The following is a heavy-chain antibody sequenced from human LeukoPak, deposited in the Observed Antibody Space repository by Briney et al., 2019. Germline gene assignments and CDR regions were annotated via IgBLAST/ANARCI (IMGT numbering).Heavy chain of an antibody. J-gene: IGHJ4*02. CDR1: GGSISSGDYY. D-gene: IGHD3-10*01. Sequence: SETLSLTCTVSGGSISSGDYYWSWIRQPPGKGLEWIGYIYYSGSTYYNPSLKSRVTISVDTSKNQFSLKLSSVTAADTAVYYCARTFRGVRGVTKYYFDYWGQGTLVTVSS. CDR3: ARTFRGVRGVTKYYFDY. CDR2: IYYSGST. V-gene: IGHV4-30-4*01.